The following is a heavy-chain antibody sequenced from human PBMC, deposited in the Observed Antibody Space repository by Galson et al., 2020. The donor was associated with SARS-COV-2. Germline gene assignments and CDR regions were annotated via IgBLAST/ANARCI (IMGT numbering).Heavy chain of an antibody. J-gene: IGHJ2*01. CDR1: GGSISSGGYS. Sequence: SETLSLTCAVSGGSISSGGYSWTWIRQPPGKGLEWIGYIYHSGATYYNPSLKSRLTISVDRSKNQLSLELSSVTAADTAVYYCARRYTYGLSPYWCFGLWGRGTLVTGSS. CDR3: ARRYTYGLSPYWCFGL. D-gene: IGHD5-18*01. CDR2: IYHSGAT. V-gene: IGHV4-30-2*01.